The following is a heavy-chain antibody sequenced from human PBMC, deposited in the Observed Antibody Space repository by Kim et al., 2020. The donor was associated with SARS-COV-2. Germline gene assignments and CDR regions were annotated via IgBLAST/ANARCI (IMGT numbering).Heavy chain of an antibody. Sequence: GGSLRLSCAASGFTFSDFNMHWVRQAPGKGLIWVSRINDFAKGRSTISRDNAKNTLNLQMHSLRAEDTAVYYCARDLDYILFDYWGQGALVTVSS. D-gene: IGHD4-4*01. CDR1: GFTFSDFN. V-gene: IGHV3-74*01. CDR2: IN. J-gene: IGHJ4*02. CDR3: ARDLDYILFDY.